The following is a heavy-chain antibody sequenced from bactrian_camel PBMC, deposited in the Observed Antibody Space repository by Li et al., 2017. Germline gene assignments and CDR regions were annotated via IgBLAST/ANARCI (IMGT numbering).Heavy chain of an antibody. V-gene: IGHV3S54*01. D-gene: IGHD1*01. Sequence: GSVQVGGSLRLTCAHSGPIHNINCIGWYRQAPGKEREGVAVISTPGGKTWYADSVKGRFTVSRDNGKRTLYLQMNDLKPEDTAMYYSAIGARCEMVLWDYCGQGTQVTVS. J-gene: IGHJ4*01. CDR2: ISTPGGKT. CDR3: AIGARCEMVLWDY. CDR1: GPIHNINC.